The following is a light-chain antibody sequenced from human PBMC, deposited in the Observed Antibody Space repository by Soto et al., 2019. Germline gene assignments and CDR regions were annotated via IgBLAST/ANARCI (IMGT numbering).Light chain of an antibody. CDR1: QSVAGS. Sequence: EFVLTQSPATLSLSPGERAILSCRASQSVAGSLAWYQQKPGQAPRLLIYDISTRAAAIPARFSGSGSGTEFTLTISSLQPDDFATYYCHQYDSYSPTFGQGTKVDIK. CDR3: HQYDSYSPT. CDR2: DIS. V-gene: IGKV3-11*01. J-gene: IGKJ1*01.